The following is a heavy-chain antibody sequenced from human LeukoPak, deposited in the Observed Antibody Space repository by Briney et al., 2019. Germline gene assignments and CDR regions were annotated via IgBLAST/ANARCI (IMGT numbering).Heavy chain of an antibody. CDR3: AREAYYDSSGYFDY. J-gene: IGHJ4*02. CDR2: INSDGSST. D-gene: IGHD3-22*01. V-gene: IGHV3-74*01. Sequence: PGGSLRLSCAASGFTFSSYEMNWVRQAPGKGLVWVSRINSDGSSTSYADSVKGRFTISRDNAKNTLYLQMNSLRAEDTAVYYCAREAYYDSSGYFDYWGQGTLVTVSS. CDR1: GFTFSSYE.